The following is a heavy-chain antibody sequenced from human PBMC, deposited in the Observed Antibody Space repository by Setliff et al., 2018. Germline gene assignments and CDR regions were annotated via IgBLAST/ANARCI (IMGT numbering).Heavy chain of an antibody. D-gene: IGHD2-2*01. Sequence: SETLSLTCTVSGGSISPYFWSWIRQPPGKGLEWIGYIYHNGNTNFNPSLKTRVTMSVDTSKNQFSLKLSSVTAADTAVYYCARGRMRGSCSGPSCTYDPFDIWGQGTPVTVSS. CDR2: IYHNGNT. CDR3: ARGRMRGSCSGPSCTYDPFDI. CDR1: GGSISPYF. J-gene: IGHJ3*02. V-gene: IGHV4-59*12.